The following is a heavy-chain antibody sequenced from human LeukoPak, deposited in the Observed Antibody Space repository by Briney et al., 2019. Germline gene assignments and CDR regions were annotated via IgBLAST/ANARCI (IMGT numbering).Heavy chain of an antibody. J-gene: IGHJ4*02. Sequence: QPGGSLRLSCAASGFTFSTYAMHWVRQAPGKGLEWVSGISGSGTIANYADSVRGRFTISRDNSKSTLYLQMNSLRAEDTAMYYCARRIAATGMKYFDYWGQGTLVTVSS. CDR2: ISGSGTIA. CDR3: ARRIAATGMKYFDY. D-gene: IGHD6-13*01. CDR1: GFTFSTYA. V-gene: IGHV3-23*01.